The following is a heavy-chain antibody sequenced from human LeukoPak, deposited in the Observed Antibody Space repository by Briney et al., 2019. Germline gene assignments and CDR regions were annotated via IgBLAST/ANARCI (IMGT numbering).Heavy chain of an antibody. CDR1: GYTFTNND. D-gene: IGHD2-2*01. Sequence: ASVKVSCKASGYTFTNNDIHWVRQATGQGLEWMGWMHPNSDDTGYAQKFQGRVTMTRDTSISTAYMELSRLRSDDTAVYYCARAYCSSTSCYCLDYWGQGTLVTVSS. CDR3: ARAYCSSTSCYCLDY. CDR2: MHPNSDDT. V-gene: IGHV1-8*01. J-gene: IGHJ4*02.